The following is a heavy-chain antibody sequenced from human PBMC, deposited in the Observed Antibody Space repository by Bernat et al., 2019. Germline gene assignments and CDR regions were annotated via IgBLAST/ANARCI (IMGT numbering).Heavy chain of an antibody. CDR3: ARVGAAAIMDV. D-gene: IGHD6-13*01. CDR1: GGSISSYY. CDR2: IYYSGST. Sequence: QVQLQESGPGLVKPSETLSLTCTVSGGSISSYYWSWIRQPLGKGLEWIGYIYYSGSTNYNPSLKSRVTISVDTSKNQFSLKLSSVTAADTAVYYCARVGAAAIMDVWGQGTTVTVSS. J-gene: IGHJ6*02. V-gene: IGHV4-59*01.